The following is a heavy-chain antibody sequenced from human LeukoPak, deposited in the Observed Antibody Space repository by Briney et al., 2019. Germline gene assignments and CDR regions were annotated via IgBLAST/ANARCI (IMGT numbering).Heavy chain of an antibody. CDR3: ARKVLVGATTIDY. J-gene: IGHJ4*02. D-gene: IGHD1-26*01. Sequence: PSQTLSLTCTVSGGSISSGGYYWSWIRQPPGKGLEWIGEINHSGSTNYNPSLKSRVTISVDTSKNQFSLKLSSVTAADTAVYYCARKVLVGATTIDYWGQGTLVTVSS. CDR1: GGSISSGGYY. V-gene: IGHV4-30-2*01. CDR2: INHSGST.